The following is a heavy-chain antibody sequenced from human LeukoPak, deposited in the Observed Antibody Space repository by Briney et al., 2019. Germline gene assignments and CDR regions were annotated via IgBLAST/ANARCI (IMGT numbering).Heavy chain of an antibody. CDR1: GGSISGYY. CDR2: IYYNGGT. CDR3: AGKIDSSGYTEYFQH. D-gene: IGHD3-22*01. J-gene: IGHJ1*01. V-gene: IGHV4-59*08. Sequence: SETLSLTCTVSGGSISGYYWTCLRQPPGKGLEWIGYIYYNGGTNYNPSYNPSLKSRVTISVDTSKNQFSLKLSSVTAADTAVYYCAGKIDSSGYTEYFQHWGQGTLVTVSS.